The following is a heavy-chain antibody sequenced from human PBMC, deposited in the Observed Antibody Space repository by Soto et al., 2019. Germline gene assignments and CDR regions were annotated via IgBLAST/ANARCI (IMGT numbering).Heavy chain of an antibody. J-gene: IGHJ5*02. D-gene: IGHD5-12*01. CDR2: ISGSGGST. CDR3: AKAVYGGGWSGYGPPLGWFDP. CDR1: GFTFSSYA. V-gene: IGHV3-23*01. Sequence: EVQLLESGGGLVQPGGXLRXXCAXSGFTFSSYAMSWVRQAPGXGXXWXXXISGSGGSTYYADSVKGRFTISRXXXXXXXXXXXXXXXXXXXXXXYCAKAVYGGGWSGYGPPLGWFDPWGQGTLVTVXS.